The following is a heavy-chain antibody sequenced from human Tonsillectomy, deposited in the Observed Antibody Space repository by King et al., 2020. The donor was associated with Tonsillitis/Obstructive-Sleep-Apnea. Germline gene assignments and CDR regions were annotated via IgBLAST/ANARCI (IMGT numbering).Heavy chain of an antibody. V-gene: IGHV3-23*01. CDR1: GFTFSSYA. D-gene: IGHD2-2*02. CDR3: AKGGVVPAAITSTYYYYYMDV. Sequence: VQLQESGGGLVQPGGSLRLSCAASGFTFSSYAMSWVRQAPGKGLEWVSAISGSGGSTYYADSVKGRFTISRDNSKNTLYLQMNSLRAEDTAVYYCAKGGVVPAAITSTYYYYYMDVWGKGTTVTVSS. CDR2: ISGSGGST. J-gene: IGHJ6*03.